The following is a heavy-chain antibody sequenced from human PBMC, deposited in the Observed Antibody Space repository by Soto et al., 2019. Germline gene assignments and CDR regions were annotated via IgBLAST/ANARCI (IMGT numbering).Heavy chain of an antibody. Sequence: SVKVSCKASGGTFRNYGIGWVRQAPGRGLEWMGGIIPVFGTTNYAQKFQGRVTITADESTSTAYIEVSSLRSEDTAMFYCGRYCSGGSCHTLDYYGMDVWGQGTTVTVSS. J-gene: IGHJ6*02. CDR3: GRYCSGGSCHTLDYYGMDV. CDR2: IIPVFGTT. CDR1: GGTFRNYG. V-gene: IGHV1-69*13. D-gene: IGHD2-15*01.